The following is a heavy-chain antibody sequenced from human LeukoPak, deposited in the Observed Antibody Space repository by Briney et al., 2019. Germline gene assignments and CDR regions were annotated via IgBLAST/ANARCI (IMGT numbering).Heavy chain of an antibody. CDR1: GYIFTSYW. J-gene: IGHJ4*02. Sequence: GASLQISCEGSGYIFTSYWIGGVRPLPGKGLEGMGIIYPGDSDTRYSPSFQGQVTISADKSISTAYLQWSSLKASDTAMYYCARLEDFWSPMDYWGQGTLVTVSS. D-gene: IGHD3-3*01. CDR2: IYPGDSDT. CDR3: ARLEDFWSPMDY. V-gene: IGHV5-51*01.